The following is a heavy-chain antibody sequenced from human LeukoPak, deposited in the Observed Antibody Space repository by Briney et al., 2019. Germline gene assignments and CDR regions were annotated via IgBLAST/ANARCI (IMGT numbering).Heavy chain of an antibody. J-gene: IGHJ4*02. Sequence: GESLKISCKTFGFSFTNYWIDWVRQMPGKGLEWMGTIYPRDSDARYSPTFQGQVTISVDKSISTAYLQWSSLKASDTAIYYCARLHGWLVTAGPYYLDYWGQGALVTVSS. CDR3: ARLHGWLVTAGPYYLDY. D-gene: IGHD3-22*01. V-gene: IGHV5-51*01. CDR2: IYPRDSDA. CDR1: GFSFTNYW.